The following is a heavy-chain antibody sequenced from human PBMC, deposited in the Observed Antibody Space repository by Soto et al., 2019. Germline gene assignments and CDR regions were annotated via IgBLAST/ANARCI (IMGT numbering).Heavy chain of an antibody. V-gene: IGHV3-73*01. Sequence: SLRLSCAASGFSFSDSAMHWVRQASGKGLEWIARIRSKANSYLIAYDESVRGRFIISRDDSKNTAYLQMNDLNTEDTAIYYCARGGEMGFNDYWGQGTPVTVSS. CDR3: ARGGEMGFNDY. D-gene: IGHD1-26*01. CDR2: IRSKANSYLI. J-gene: IGHJ4*02. CDR1: GFSFSDSA.